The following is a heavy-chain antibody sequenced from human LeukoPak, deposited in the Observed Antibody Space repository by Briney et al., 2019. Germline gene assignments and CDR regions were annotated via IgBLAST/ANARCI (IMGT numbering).Heavy chain of an antibody. D-gene: IGHD3-10*01. CDR1: GFTFSSYE. CDR2: ISRSGGTI. V-gene: IGHV3-48*03. Sequence: AGGSLRLSCAASGFTFSSYEMNWVRQAPGKGLEWVSYISRSGGTIYYADSVKGRFTISRDNAKNSLYLQMNSLRAEDTAVYYCARSYFGSGSDPWYYGMDVWGQGTTVTVSS. CDR3: ARSYFGSGSDPWYYGMDV. J-gene: IGHJ6*02.